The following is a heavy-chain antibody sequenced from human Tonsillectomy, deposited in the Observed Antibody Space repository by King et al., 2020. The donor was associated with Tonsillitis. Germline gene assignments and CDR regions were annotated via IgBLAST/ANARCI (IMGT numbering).Heavy chain of an antibody. J-gene: IGHJ6*03. V-gene: IGHV1-69*18. CDR3: SLLQDYNMDV. Sequence: QLVQSGVEVRKPGSSVKVSCKASGGTLSSYVIHWVRQAPGQGLVWMGSIIPVFGTTYYAQEFQGRVTITADGSTSTAYMELNSLISEDTAVYYCSLLQDYNMDVWGKGTTVIVSS. CDR1: GGTLSSYV. CDR2: IIPVFGTT.